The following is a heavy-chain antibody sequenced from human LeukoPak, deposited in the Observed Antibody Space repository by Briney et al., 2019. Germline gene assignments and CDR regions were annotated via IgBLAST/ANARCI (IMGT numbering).Heavy chain of an antibody. CDR1: GGSFSGYY. CDR3: ARDSPVGSMDV. J-gene: IGHJ6*03. CDR2: INHSGST. Sequence: SETLSLTCAVYGGSFSGYYWSWIRQPPGKGLEWIGEINHSGSTNYNPSLKSRLTISVDTSKNQFSLKLSSVTAADTAVYYCARDSPVGSMDVWGKGTTVTVSS. V-gene: IGHV4-34*01. D-gene: IGHD4-23*01.